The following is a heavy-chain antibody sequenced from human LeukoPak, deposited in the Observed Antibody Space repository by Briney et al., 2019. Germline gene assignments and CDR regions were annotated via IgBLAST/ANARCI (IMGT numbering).Heavy chain of an antibody. CDR3: TREGYDRSGYFLDF. V-gene: IGHV4-59*12. CDR2: IYPDGRI. D-gene: IGHD3-22*01. Sequence: NASETLSLTCSVSSGSMTDSCWSWFRQAPGKGFEWLGFIYPDGRIEYCPSLRSRVTFSVATSKLEATVRLSSVTASDTAVYYCTREGYDRSGYFLDFWGQGTLVTVSS. J-gene: IGHJ4*02. CDR1: SGSMTDSC.